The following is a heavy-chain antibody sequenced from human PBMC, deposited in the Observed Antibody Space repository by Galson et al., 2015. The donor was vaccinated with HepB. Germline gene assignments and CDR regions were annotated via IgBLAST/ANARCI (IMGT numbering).Heavy chain of an antibody. CDR3: AKVCRPYTYYHAFDI. CDR1: GFTFSNYG. V-gene: IGHV3-30*18. CDR2: ISYDGNDK. J-gene: IGHJ3*02. D-gene: IGHD2-2*02. Sequence: SLRLSCAASGFTFSNYGIHWVRQAPGKGLEWVAVISYDGNDKYYVDSVKGRFTISRDNSRNTLFLQMNSLRTEDTAVYYCAKVCRPYTYYHAFDIWGSWTMVTGSS.